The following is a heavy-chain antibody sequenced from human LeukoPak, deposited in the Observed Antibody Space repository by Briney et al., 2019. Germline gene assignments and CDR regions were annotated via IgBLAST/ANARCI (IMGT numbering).Heavy chain of an antibody. CDR3: AGASAAAPDYFDY. CDR1: GGTFSSYA. V-gene: IGHV1-69*04. D-gene: IGHD6-13*01. CDR2: IIPILGIA. J-gene: IGHJ4*02. Sequence: SVKVSCKASGGTFSSYAISRVRQAPGQGLEWMGRIIPILGIANYAQKFQGRVTITADKSTSTAYMELSSLGSEDTAVYYCAGASAAAPDYFDYWGQGTLVTVSS.